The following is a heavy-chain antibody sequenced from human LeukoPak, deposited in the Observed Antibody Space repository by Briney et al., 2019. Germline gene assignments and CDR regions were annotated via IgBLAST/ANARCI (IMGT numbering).Heavy chain of an antibody. CDR3: AREDSPGGGCYFDY. CDR2: INPNSGGT. D-gene: IGHD2-15*01. J-gene: IGHJ4*02. CDR1: GYTFTGYY. Sequence: ASVKVSCKASGYTFTGYYMHWARQAPGQGLEWMGWINPNSGGTNYAQKFQGRVTMTRDTSISTAYMELSSLRSDDTAVYYCAREDSPGGGCYFDYWGQGTLVTVSS. V-gene: IGHV1-2*02.